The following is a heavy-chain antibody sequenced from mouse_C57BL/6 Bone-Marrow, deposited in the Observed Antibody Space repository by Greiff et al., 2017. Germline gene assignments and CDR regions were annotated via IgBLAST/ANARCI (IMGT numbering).Heavy chain of an antibody. CDR1: GYTFPSYD. Sequence: VQLVESGPELVKPGASVKLSCKASGYTFPSYDINWVKQRPGQGLEWIGWIYPRDGSTKYNEKFKGKATLTVDPSSSTAYMELHCLSSENSAVYFCARSDYYGRAWFAYWGQGTLVTVSA. J-gene: IGHJ3*01. V-gene: IGHV1-85*01. D-gene: IGHD1-1*01. CDR2: IYPRDGST. CDR3: ARSDYYGRAWFAY.